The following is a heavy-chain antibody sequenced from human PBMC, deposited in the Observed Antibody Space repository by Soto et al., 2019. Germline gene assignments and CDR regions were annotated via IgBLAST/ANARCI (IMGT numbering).Heavy chain of an antibody. D-gene: IGHD5-18*01. CDR3: AGSSTAMAIINWFDP. CDR1: EGTFSSYA. Sequence: QVQLVQSGAEVQKPGSSVKVSCKASEGTFSSYAISWVRQAPGQGLEWMGGIIPIFGTANYAQKFQGRVTITADESTSTAYMELSSLRSEDTAVYYCAGSSTAMAIINWFDPWGQGTLVTVSS. J-gene: IGHJ5*02. CDR2: IIPIFGTA. V-gene: IGHV1-69*01.